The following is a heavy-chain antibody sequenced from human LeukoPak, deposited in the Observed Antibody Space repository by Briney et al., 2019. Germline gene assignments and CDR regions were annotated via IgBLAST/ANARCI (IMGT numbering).Heavy chain of an antibody. Sequence: PSETLSLTCAVYGGSFRGYYWSWIRQPPGKGLEWIGEINHSGSTNYNPSLKSRVTISVDTSKNQFSLKLSSVTAADTAVYYCARGYVGDYWGQGTLVTVSS. V-gene: IGHV4-34*01. CDR2: INHSGST. CDR3: ARGYVGDY. J-gene: IGHJ4*02. D-gene: IGHD3-16*01. CDR1: GGSFRGYY.